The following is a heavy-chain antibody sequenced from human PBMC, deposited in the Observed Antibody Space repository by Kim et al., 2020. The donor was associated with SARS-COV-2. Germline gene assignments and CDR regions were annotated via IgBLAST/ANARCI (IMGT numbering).Heavy chain of an antibody. J-gene: IGHJ4*02. Sequence: GRFTISRDNSKNTLYLQMNSLRAEDTAVYYCAKEIGGGSYSHRPQIGFDYWGQGTLVTVSS. D-gene: IGHD1-26*01. CDR3: AKEIGGGSYSHRPQIGFDY. V-gene: IGHV3-30*02.